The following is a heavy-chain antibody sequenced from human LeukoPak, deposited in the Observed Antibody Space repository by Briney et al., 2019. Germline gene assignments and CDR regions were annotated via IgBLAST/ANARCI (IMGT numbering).Heavy chain of an antibody. D-gene: IGHD3-16*02. CDR2: INADGSVE. CDR3: ATYRVSHGMDV. V-gene: IGHV3-7*01. CDR1: GFTFSTYW. J-gene: IGHJ6*02. Sequence: GGSLRLSCAASGFTFSTYWMAWVRQAPGKGLEWVANINADGSVEYLVDSVQGRFSISRDNAEDQLYLQMNSLRAEDTAVYYCATYRVSHGMDVWGLGTTVTVSS.